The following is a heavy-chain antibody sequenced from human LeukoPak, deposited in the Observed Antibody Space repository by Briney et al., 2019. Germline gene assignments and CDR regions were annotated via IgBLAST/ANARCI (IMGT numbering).Heavy chain of an antibody. V-gene: IGHV3-74*01. J-gene: IGHJ4*02. CDR2: INSDGSST. CDR1: GFTFSIHW. Sequence: QPGGSLRLSCAASGFTFSIHWMHWVRQAPGQGLVWVSRINSDGSSTSYADSVKGRFTISRDNAKNTLCLQMNSQRAEDTAVYYCARAHPLDYWGQGTLVTVSS. CDR3: ARAHPLDY.